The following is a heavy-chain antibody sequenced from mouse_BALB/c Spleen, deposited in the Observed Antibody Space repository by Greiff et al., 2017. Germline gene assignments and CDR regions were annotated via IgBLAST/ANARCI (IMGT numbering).Heavy chain of an antibody. J-gene: IGHJ2*01. Sequence: ESGPGILQPSQTLSLTCSFSGFSLSTSGMSVGWIRQPSGKGLEWLAHIWWNDDKYYNPALKSRLTISKDTSNNQVFLKIASVVTADTATYYCARNLYYFDYWGQGTTLTVSS. CDR3: ARNLYYFDY. CDR1: GFSLSTSGMS. V-gene: IGHV8-11*01. CDR2: IWWNDDK.